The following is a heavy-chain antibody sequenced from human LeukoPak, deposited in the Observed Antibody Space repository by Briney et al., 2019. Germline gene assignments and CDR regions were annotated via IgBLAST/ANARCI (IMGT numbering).Heavy chain of an antibody. J-gene: IGHJ4*02. CDR1: GFTFSSYG. D-gene: IGHD5-12*01. V-gene: IGHV3-23*01. CDR3: ARLVATNYYDY. CDR2: ISGSGVST. Sequence: PGGSLRLSCAASGFTFSSYGMSWVRQAPGKGLEWVSGISGSGVSTYYADSVKGRFTISRDNAKNSLYLQMNSLRAEDTAVYYCARLVATNYYDYWDQGTLVSVSS.